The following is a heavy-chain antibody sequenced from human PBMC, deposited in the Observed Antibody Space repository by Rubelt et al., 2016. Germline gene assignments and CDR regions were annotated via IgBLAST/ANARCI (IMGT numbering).Heavy chain of an antibody. CDR1: GFTFSSYA. CDR3: ARDAVGPFDY. CDR2: ISYDGSNK. Sequence: RLSCAASGFTFSSYAMHWVRQAPGKGLEWVAVISYDGSNKYYADSVKGRFTISRDNSKNTLYLQMNSLRAEDTAVYYCARDAVGPFDYWGQGTLVTVSS. J-gene: IGHJ4*02. D-gene: IGHD1-26*01. V-gene: IGHV3-30*04.